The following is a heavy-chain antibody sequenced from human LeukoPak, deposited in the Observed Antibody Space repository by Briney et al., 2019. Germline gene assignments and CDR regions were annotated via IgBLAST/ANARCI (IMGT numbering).Heavy chain of an antibody. D-gene: IGHD5-24*01. V-gene: IGHV4-59*08. CDR3: ARLWGRDGYNQDYYYYGMDV. J-gene: IGHJ6*02. Sequence: PSETLSLTCTVSGGSISNYYWSWIRQPPGKGLEWIGYIYYSGSTNYNPSLKSRVTISVDTSKNQFSLKLSSVTAADTAVYYCARLWGRDGYNQDYYYYGMDVWGQGTTVTVSS. CDR1: GGSISNYY. CDR2: IYYSGST.